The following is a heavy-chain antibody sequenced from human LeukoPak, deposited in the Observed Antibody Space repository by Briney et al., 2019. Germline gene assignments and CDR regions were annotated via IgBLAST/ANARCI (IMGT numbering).Heavy chain of an antibody. CDR2: IYSGGST. Sequence: GGSLRLSCAASGFTVISTYMSWVRQAPGKGLEWVSVIYSGGSTYYADSVKGRFTISRDNSKNTLYLQMNSLRAEDTAVYYCARLVEMATIDYWGQGTLVTVSS. CDR3: ARLVEMATIDY. J-gene: IGHJ4*02. D-gene: IGHD5-24*01. CDR1: GFTVISTY. V-gene: IGHV3-53*01.